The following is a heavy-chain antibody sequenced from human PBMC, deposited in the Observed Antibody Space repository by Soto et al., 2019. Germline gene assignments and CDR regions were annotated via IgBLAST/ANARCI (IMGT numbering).Heavy chain of an antibody. D-gene: IGHD2-21*01. CDR3: ARGGGGLFDP. CDR2: ISPRSTFR. Sequence: GGSLRLSCATSGFSFSYSYMSWIRQAPGKGLEWISYISPRSTFRDYAESVKGRFTISRDSVKNSLYLQMNNLTAGDTGVYYCARGGGGLFDPWGQGSLVTVSS. V-gene: IGHV3-11*06. J-gene: IGHJ5*02. CDR1: GFSFSYSY.